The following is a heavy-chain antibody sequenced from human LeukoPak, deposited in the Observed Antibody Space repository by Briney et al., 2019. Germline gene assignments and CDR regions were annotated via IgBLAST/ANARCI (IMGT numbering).Heavy chain of an antibody. V-gene: IGHV3-30*04. J-gene: IGHJ4*02. CDR1: GFTFSSYA. CDR2: ISYDGSNK. D-gene: IGHD4-23*01. CDR3: ARVDGGTHY. Sequence: GGSLRHSCAASGFTFSSYAMHWVRQAPGKGLEWVAVISYDGSNKYYADSVKGRFTISRDNSKNTLYLQMNSLRAEDTAVYYCARVDGGTHYWGQGTLVTVSS.